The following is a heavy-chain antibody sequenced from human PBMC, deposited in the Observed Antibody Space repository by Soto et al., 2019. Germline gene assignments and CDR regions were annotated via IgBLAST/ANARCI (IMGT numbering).Heavy chain of an antibody. CDR1: GGTFSSYA. Sequence: QVQLVQSGAEVKKPGSSVKVSCKASGGTFSSYAISWVRQAPGQGLEWMGGIIPIFGTANYAQKFQGRVTIAADESTSTAYMELSSLRSEDTAVYYCARDAQSVPLAAAGHYFYYWGQGTLVTVSS. CDR2: IIPIFGTA. J-gene: IGHJ4*02. CDR3: ARDAQSVPLAAAGHYFYY. V-gene: IGHV1-69*12. D-gene: IGHD6-13*01.